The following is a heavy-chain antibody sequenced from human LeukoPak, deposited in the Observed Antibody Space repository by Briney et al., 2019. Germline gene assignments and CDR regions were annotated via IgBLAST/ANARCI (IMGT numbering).Heavy chain of an antibody. J-gene: IGHJ4*02. CDR3: AKADRIYEYVSN. Sequence: PGGSLRLSCAASGFTFSSYGMHWVRQAPGKGLEWVAFIRYDGSNKYYADSVKGRFTISRDNSKNTLYLQMNSLRTEDTAVYYCAKADRIYEYVSNWGQGTLVTVSS. CDR1: GFTFSSYG. D-gene: IGHD3-16*01. V-gene: IGHV3-30*02. CDR2: IRYDGSNK.